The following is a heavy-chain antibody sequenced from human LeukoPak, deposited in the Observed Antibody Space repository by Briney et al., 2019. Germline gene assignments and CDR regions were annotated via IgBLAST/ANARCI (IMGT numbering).Heavy chain of an antibody. V-gene: IGHV4-34*01. J-gene: IGHJ6*03. CDR3: ARGLGRFYYYYMDV. CDR1: GGSFSGYY. Sequence: PSETLSLTCAVYGGSFSGYYWSWIRQPPGKGLEWIGEINHSGSTNYNPSLKSRVTISVDTSKNQFALKLSSVTAADTAVYYCARGLGRFYYYYMDVWGKGTTVTVSS. CDR2: INHSGST. D-gene: IGHD1-26*01.